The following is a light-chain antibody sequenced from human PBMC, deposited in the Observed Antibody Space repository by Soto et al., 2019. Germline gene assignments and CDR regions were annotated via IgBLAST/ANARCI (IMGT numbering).Light chain of an antibody. V-gene: IGKV1-39*01. CDR2: AAS. CDR3: QHSYSTRT. Sequence: DIQMTQSPSSLSASIGDRVTISCRASQDIGAYVNWYQHKQGKAPRVLMYAASNLKSGVPPRFSGSGVGIDFTLTISDLQPEDFATYSCQHSYSTRTFGQGTKVERK. CDR1: QDIGAY. J-gene: IGKJ1*01.